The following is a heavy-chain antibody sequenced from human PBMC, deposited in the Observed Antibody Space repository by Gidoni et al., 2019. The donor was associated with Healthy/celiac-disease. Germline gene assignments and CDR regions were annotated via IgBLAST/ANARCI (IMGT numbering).Heavy chain of an antibody. CDR3: ARGGGYGDYVGVDP. CDR1: GGSISSYY. J-gene: IGHJ5*02. V-gene: IGHV4-59*01. D-gene: IGHD4-17*01. CDR2: IYYSGST. Sequence: QVQLQESGPGLVKPSETLSLTCTVSGGSISSYYWSWIRQPPGKGLEWIGYIYYSGSTNDNPSLKSRVTISVDTSKNQFSLKLSSVTAADTAVYYCARGGGYGDYVGVDPWGQGTLVTVSS.